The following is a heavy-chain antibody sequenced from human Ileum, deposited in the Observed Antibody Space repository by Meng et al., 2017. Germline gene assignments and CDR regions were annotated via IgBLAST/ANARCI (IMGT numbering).Heavy chain of an antibody. CDR1: GFTFSDYF. D-gene: IGHD2-2*01. J-gene: IGHJ5*02. CDR2: INGSGTTI. Sequence: GGSLRLSCAASGFTFSDYFMTWIRQAPGKGLEWVSYINGSGTTIHYADSVKGRFTISRDNAKNSLYLQMNSLRAEDTAVYYCARRGVTYCSTTSCFPTWFDPWGQGTRVTVSS. V-gene: IGHV3-11*04. CDR3: ARRGVTYCSTTSCFPTWFDP.